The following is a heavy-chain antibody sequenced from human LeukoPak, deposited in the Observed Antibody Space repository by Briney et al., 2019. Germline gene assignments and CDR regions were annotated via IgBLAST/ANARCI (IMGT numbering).Heavy chain of an antibody. V-gene: IGHV4-4*07. CDR3: ASSCRSGVPAATYFDY. J-gene: IGHJ4*02. Sequence: SETLSLTCTVSGGSIRSYYWSWIRQPAGKGLEWIGRIYTSGSTNYNPSLKSRVTMSVDTSKNQFSLKLSSVTAADTAVYYCASSCRSGVPAATYFDYWGQGTLVTVSS. CDR2: IYTSGST. D-gene: IGHD2-2*01. CDR1: GGSIRSYY.